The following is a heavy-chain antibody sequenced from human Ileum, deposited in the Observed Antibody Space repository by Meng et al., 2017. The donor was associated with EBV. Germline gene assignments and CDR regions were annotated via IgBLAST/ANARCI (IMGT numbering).Heavy chain of an antibody. CDR1: GGSISRSDW. CDR3: ASSDYYRSDY. CDR2: TSHSGST. J-gene: IGHJ4*02. V-gene: IGHV4-4*02. Sequence: QVQLKVSRPGLVKPSESQSPTCAVSGGSISRSDWWSWVRQPPGKGLEWIGETSHSGSTNYSPSLKSRVTISLDKSKNQLSLKLNSVTAADTAVYYCASSDYYRSDYWGQGTLVTVSS. D-gene: IGHD3-22*01.